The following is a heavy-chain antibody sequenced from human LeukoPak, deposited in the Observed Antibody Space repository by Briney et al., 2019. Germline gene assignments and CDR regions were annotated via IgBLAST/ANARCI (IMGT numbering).Heavy chain of an antibody. Sequence: SETLSLTCSVSGGSISTYYWTWIRQPPGKGLEWIGYIYYSGSTNYNPSLKSRVTISLDTSKNQFSLKLSSVTAADTAVYYCARTPYDFWSGYQLYYFDYWGQGTLVTVSS. V-gene: IGHV4-59*13. J-gene: IGHJ4*02. D-gene: IGHD3-3*01. CDR2: IYYSGST. CDR3: ARTPYDFWSGYQLYYFDY. CDR1: GGSISTYY.